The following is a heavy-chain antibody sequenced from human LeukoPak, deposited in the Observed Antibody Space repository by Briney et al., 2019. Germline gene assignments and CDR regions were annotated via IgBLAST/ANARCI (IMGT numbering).Heavy chain of an antibody. CDR1: GYTFTSYG. CDR3: ARGPSIAAAGPLYFDY. V-gene: IGHV1-18*01. CDR2: ISAYNGNT. J-gene: IGHJ4*02. D-gene: IGHD6-13*01. Sequence: ASVNVSCKASGYTFTSYGISWLRQAPGQGLEWMGLISAYNGNTNSAQTLEGTVTMTTDTPTSTDYMEMRRLRSDETVVYYCARGPSIAAAGPLYFDYWGQRNLVTVSS.